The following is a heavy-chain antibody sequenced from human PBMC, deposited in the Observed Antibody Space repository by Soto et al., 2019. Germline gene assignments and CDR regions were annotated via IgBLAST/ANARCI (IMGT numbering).Heavy chain of an antibody. J-gene: IGHJ4*02. Sequence: QLQLQESGPGLVKPSETLSLTCTVSGGSITSSSYYWGWIRQPPGKGLEWIGNIYYSGCTSCSPYLRVRATIAVDAAKIQFSLKLSSVTAPDTAVYYCMLGSGWKDFDYWGQGTLVTVSS. CDR2: IYYSGCT. CDR3: MLGSGWKDFDY. CDR1: GGSITSSSYY. D-gene: IGHD3-22*01. V-gene: IGHV4-39*01.